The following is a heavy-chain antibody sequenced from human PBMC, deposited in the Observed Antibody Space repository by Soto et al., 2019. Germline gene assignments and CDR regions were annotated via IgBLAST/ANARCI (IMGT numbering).Heavy chain of an antibody. J-gene: IGHJ4*02. V-gene: IGHV1-3*01. CDR1: GYTFTSYA. Sequence: ASVKVSCKASGYTFTSYAMHWVRQAPGQRLEWMGWINAGNGNTKYSQKFQGRVTITRDTSASTAYMELSSLRSEDTAVYYCARVGARIWFGESYYFDYWGQGTLVTVSS. D-gene: IGHD3-10*01. CDR2: INAGNGNT. CDR3: ARVGARIWFGESYYFDY.